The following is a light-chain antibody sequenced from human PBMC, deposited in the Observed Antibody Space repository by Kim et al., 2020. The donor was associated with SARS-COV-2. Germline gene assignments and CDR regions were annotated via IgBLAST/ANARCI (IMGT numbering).Light chain of an antibody. Sequence: QSVTISCTGTSSDVGGYNYVSWYQQHPGKAPKLMIYEVNKRPSGVPDRFSGSKSGNTASLTVSGLQAEDEADYYCSSYAGSNNVVFGGGTKLTVL. V-gene: IGLV2-8*01. CDR2: EVN. CDR3: SSYAGSNNVV. J-gene: IGLJ2*01. CDR1: SSDVGGYNY.